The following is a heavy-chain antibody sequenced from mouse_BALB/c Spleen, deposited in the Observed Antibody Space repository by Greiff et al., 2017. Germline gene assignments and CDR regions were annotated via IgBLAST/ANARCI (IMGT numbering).Heavy chain of an antibody. J-gene: IGHJ4*01. CDR2: IWAGGST. V-gene: IGHV2-9*02. CDR3: ANGYYVGGDAMDY. CDR1: GFSLTSYG. D-gene: IGHD2-3*01. Sequence: VQLVESGPGLVAPSQSLSITCTVSGFSLTSYGVHWVRQPPGKGLEWLGVIWAGGSTNYNSALMSRLSISKDNSKSQVFLKMNSLQTDDTAMYYCANGYYVGGDAMDYWGQGTSVTVSS.